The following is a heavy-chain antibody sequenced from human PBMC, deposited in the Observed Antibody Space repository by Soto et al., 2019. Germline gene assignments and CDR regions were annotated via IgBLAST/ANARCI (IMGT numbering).Heavy chain of an antibody. CDR3: SRQASDFWSGKPQYYMDV. CDR2: IRSKGNNYAT. J-gene: IGHJ6*03. D-gene: IGHD3-3*01. V-gene: IGHV3-73*01. CDR1: GFTFSGSA. Sequence: ESVGGLVQPGGSLKLSCAASGFTFSGSAMHWVRQASGKGLEWVGRIRSKGNNYATAYGASLKGRFTISRDDSKNTAYLQMNSLNTEDTAVYYCSRQASDFWSGKPQYYMDVWGKGTTVTVSS.